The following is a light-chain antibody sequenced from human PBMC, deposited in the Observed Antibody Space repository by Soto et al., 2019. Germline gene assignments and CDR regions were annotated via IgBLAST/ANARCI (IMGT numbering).Light chain of an antibody. V-gene: IGKV3-15*01. CDR3: QQYNNWPPA. Sequence: EIVMTQSPATLSVSPGERATLSCRASQTVSSKLAWYQLKPGQAPRLIIYGASTRATDIPSWFSGSESGTDFSLTIGIPHSEYFPVYYCQQYNNWPPAFGQGTTVE. J-gene: IGKJ1*01. CDR1: QTVSSK. CDR2: GAS.